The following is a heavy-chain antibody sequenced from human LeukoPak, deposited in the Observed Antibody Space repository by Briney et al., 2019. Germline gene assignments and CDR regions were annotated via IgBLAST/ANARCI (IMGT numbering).Heavy chain of an antibody. CDR1: GFTVSSNY. D-gene: IGHD2-8*01. Sequence: GGSLRLSCAASGFTVSSNYMSWVRHAPGKGLVWVSHINSDGSSTSYADSVKGRFTISRDNAKNTLYLQMNSLRAEDTAVYYCASSVYGFNYWGQGTLVTVSS. J-gene: IGHJ4*02. V-gene: IGHV3-74*01. CDR2: INSDGSST. CDR3: ASSVYGFNY.